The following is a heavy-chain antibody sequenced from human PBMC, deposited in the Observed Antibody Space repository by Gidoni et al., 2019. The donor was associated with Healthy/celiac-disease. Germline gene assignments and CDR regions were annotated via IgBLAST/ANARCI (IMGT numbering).Heavy chain of an antibody. Sequence: QVQLVQSGAEVKKPGASVKVSCKVSGYTLTELSMHWVRQAPGIGLEWMGGFDPEEGETIYAQKLQGRVTMTEDTSTDTAYMELSSLRSEDTAVYYCATSTGSILGVVTSNYYYGMDVWGQGTTVTVSS. CDR2: FDPEEGET. J-gene: IGHJ6*02. V-gene: IGHV1-24*01. CDR3: ATSTGSILGVVTSNYYYGMDV. D-gene: IGHD3-3*01. CDR1: GYTLTELS.